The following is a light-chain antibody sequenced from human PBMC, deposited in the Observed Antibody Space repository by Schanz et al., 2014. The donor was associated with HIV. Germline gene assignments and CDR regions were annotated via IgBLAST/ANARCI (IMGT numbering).Light chain of an antibody. CDR3: QQYDRYSWT. V-gene: IGKV1-5*03. Sequence: DVQMTQSPSTLSASVGDRVTITCRATQSISPWLAWYQQKPGKAPKLLINEASSLQSGVPSRFSGSGSGTEFTLTITSLQPDDFATYFCQQYDRYSWTFGQGTKLEIK. J-gene: IGKJ1*01. CDR2: EAS. CDR1: QSISPW.